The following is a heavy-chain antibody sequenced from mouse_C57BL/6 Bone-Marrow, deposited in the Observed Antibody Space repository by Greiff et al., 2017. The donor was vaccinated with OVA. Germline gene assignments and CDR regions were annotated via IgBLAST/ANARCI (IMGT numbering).Heavy chain of an antibody. CDR2: ISPGSSTI. Sequence: EVKLVESGGGLVKPGGSLKISCAASGFTFSDYGMHWVRQAPEQGLEWVAYISPGSSTIYYADTVKGRFTISRDNAKNTLFLQLTSLWSEDTAMYFCAREDYSNPYFDDWGQGTTLTVSS. V-gene: IGHV5-17*01. J-gene: IGHJ2*01. CDR3: AREDYSNPYFDD. D-gene: IGHD2-5*01. CDR1: GFTFSDYG.